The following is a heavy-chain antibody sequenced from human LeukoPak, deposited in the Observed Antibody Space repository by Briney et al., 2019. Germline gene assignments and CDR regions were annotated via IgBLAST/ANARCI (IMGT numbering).Heavy chain of an antibody. D-gene: IGHD6-13*01. V-gene: IGHV1-46*01. CDR3: ARESSSWLYYYYYYYMDV. CDR2: INPSGGST. Sequence: GASVKVPCKASGYTFTSYYMHWVRLAPGQGLEWMGIINPSGGSTSYAQKFQGRVTMTRDMSTSTVYMELSSLRSEDTAVYYCARESSSWLYYYYYYYMDVWGKGTTVTVSS. CDR1: GYTFTSYY. J-gene: IGHJ6*03.